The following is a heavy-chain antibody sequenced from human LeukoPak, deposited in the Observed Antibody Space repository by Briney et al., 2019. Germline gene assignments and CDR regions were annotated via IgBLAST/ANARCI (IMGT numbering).Heavy chain of an antibody. J-gene: IGHJ4*02. CDR3: ARAPKITMVRGVMPVVDY. Sequence: GGSLRLSCAASGFTFSSYWMSWVRQAPGKGLEWVANIKQDGSEKYYVDSVKGRFTISRDNAKNSLYLQMNSLRAEDTAVYYCARAPKITMVRGVMPVVDYWGRGTLVTVSS. D-gene: IGHD3-10*01. CDR2: IKQDGSEK. CDR1: GFTFSSYW. V-gene: IGHV3-7*01.